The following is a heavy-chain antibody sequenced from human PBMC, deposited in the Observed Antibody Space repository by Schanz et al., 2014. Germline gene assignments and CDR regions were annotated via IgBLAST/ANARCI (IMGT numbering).Heavy chain of an antibody. CDR2: IIPFLAVS. V-gene: IGHV1-69*02. Sequence: QDQLLQSGAAVKKPGSSVRVSCKASGGTLATYKIAWVRQVPGQGLEWTGRIIPFLAVSNYAQDFQGRVTFTADRATSTVHMDLRSLRSEDTGLYYCARAGRGYAYPLNSYPMDVWGQGTTVIVSS. CDR1: GGTLATYK. D-gene: IGHD3-16*01. CDR3: ARAGRGYAYPLNSYPMDV. J-gene: IGHJ6*02.